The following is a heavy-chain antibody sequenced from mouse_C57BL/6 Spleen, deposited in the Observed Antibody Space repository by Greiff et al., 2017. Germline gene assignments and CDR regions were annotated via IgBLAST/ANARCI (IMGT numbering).Heavy chain of an antibody. Sequence: QVQLQQPGAELVMPGASVKLSCKASGYTFTSYWLHWVKQRPGQGLEWIGEIDPSASYTTYNQKFKGQSKLTVDKSSSTAYMQLSSLTSEDSAVYYCAVITAAHAMDYWGQGTSVTVSS. D-gene: IGHD1-1*01. V-gene: IGHV1-69*01. J-gene: IGHJ4*01. CDR3: AVITAAHAMDY. CDR2: IDPSASYT. CDR1: GYTFTSYW.